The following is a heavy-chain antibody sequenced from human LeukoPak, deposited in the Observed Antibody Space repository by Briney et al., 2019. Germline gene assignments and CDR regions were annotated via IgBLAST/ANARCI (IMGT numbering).Heavy chain of an antibody. V-gene: IGHV3-23*01. J-gene: IGHJ4*02. CDR1: GFTFSSYA. CDR3: ASDNWNYLFGY. D-gene: IGHD1-7*01. Sequence: GGSLRLSCAASGFTFSSYAVSWVRQAPGKGLEWVSAISGSGGSTYYADSVKGRFTISRDNSKNTLYLQMNSLRAEDTAVYYCASDNWNYLFGYWGQGTLVTVSS. CDR2: ISGSGGST.